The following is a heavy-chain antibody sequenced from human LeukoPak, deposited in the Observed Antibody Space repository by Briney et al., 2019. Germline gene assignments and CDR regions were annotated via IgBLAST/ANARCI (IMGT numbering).Heavy chain of an antibody. V-gene: IGHV5-51*01. Sequence: GESLKISCKGSGYSFTSYWIGWVRQMPGKGLEWMGTIYPGDSDTRYRPSFQGQVTISADMSISSIYLQWSSLKASDTAIYYCARHHRDGYNYKAFDIWGQGTMVTVSS. D-gene: IGHD5-24*01. J-gene: IGHJ3*02. CDR1: GYSFTSYW. CDR2: IYPGDSDT. CDR3: ARHHRDGYNYKAFDI.